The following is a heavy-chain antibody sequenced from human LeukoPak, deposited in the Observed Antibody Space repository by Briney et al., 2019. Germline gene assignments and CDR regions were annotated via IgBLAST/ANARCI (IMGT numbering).Heavy chain of an antibody. D-gene: IGHD3-16*01. CDR3: ARLRVAPYYYYGMDV. V-gene: IGHV4-59*08. J-gene: IGHJ6*02. CDR2: IYYSGST. CDR1: GGSISNYY. Sequence: SETLSLTCTVSGGSISNYYWSWIRQPPGKGLEWIGYIYYSGSTNYNPSLKSRVTISVDTSKNQFSLKLSSVTAADTAVYYCARLRVAPYYYYGMDVWGQGTTVTVSS.